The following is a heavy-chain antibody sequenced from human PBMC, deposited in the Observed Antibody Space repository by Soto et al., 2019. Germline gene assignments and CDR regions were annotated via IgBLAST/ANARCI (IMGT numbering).Heavy chain of an antibody. J-gene: IGHJ6*02. Sequence: QVQLQESGPGLVKPSQTLSLTCTVSGGSISSGDYYWSWIRQPPGKGLEWIGYIYYSGSTYYNPSIKSRVTISVDTSKNQFSLKLSSVTAADTAVYYCATRQNYGDYFHYGMDVWGQGTTVTVSS. CDR2: IYYSGST. V-gene: IGHV4-30-4*01. CDR3: ATRQNYGDYFHYGMDV. CDR1: GGSISSGDYY. D-gene: IGHD4-17*01.